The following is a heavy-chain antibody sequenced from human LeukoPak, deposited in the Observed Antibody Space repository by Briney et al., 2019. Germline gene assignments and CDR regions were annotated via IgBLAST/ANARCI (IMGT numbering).Heavy chain of an antibody. V-gene: IGHV1-8*01. D-gene: IGHD5-18*01. Sequence: ASVKVSCKASGYTFTSYDINWVRQATGQGLEWMGWMNPNSGNTGYAQKFQGRVTMTRSTSISTAYMELSSLRSEDTAVYYCARGERREYSYVHWGQGTLVTVSS. CDR3: ARGERREYSYVH. CDR2: MNPNSGNT. J-gene: IGHJ4*02. CDR1: GYTFTSYD.